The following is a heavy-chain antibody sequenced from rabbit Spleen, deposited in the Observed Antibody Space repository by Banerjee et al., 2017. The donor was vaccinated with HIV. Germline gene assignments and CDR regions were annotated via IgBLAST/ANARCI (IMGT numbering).Heavy chain of an antibody. D-gene: IGHD6-1*01. CDR2: IGTESGRT. CDR3: ARADASNYYYGYARWYNL. CDR1: GFSFSSNP. Sequence: QEQLEESGGGLVQPEGSLTLTCTASGFSFSSNPMCWVRQAPGKGLEWIACIGTESGRTYYASWAKGRFTISKTSSTTVTLQMTSLTAADTATYFCARADASNYYYGYARWYNLWGPGTLVTVS. J-gene: IGHJ4*01. V-gene: IGHV1S45*01.